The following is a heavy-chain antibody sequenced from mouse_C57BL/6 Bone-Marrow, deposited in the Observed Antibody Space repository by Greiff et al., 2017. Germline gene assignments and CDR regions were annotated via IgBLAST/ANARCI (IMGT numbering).Heavy chain of an antibody. CDR1: GFNIKDDY. J-gene: IGHJ2*01. CDR3: SSFDGNYFDF. D-gene: IGHD2-3*01. V-gene: IGHV14-4*01. CDR2: IDPEIGDT. Sequence: EVQLQQSGAELVKPWASVKLSCTASGFNIKDDYIHWVKQRPEQGLEWIGWIDPEIGDTEYASKFQGKATITSDTSSNTAYLQLSSLTSEDTAVYYCSSFDGNYFDFWGQGTPLTVAS.